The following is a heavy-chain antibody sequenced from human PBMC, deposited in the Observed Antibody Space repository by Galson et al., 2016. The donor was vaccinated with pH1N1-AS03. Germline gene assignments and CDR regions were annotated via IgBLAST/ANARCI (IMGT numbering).Heavy chain of an antibody. Sequence: SLRLSCAASGFTFSDFAMHWVRQAPGKGLDWVAVISYDGSNKYYEDSVKGRFTISRDSSKNTLYLQMNSLRHEDTAMYYCARDYIVGATRGAGTFDFWGHGTRVTVAS. V-gene: IGHV3-30-3*01. CDR2: ISYDGSNK. CDR1: GFTFSDFA. D-gene: IGHD1-26*01. J-gene: IGHJ3*01. CDR3: ARDYIVGATRGAGTFDF.